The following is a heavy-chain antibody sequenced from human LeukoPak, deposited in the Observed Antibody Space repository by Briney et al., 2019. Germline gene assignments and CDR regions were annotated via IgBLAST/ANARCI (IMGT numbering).Heavy chain of an antibody. CDR1: GFTFSSCG. CDR3: ARDLGVAALDN. V-gene: IGHV3-30*03. D-gene: IGHD6-19*01. J-gene: IGHJ4*02. Sequence: GGSLRLSCAASGFTFSSCGMHWVRQAPGKGLEWVAVISYDGSKEYYADSVKGRFTISRDNSKNTLYLQMNSLRAEETAVYYCARDLGVAALDNWGQGTLVTVSS. CDR2: ISYDGSKE.